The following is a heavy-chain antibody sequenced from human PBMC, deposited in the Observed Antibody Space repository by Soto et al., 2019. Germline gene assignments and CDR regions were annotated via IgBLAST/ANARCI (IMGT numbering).Heavy chain of an antibody. D-gene: IGHD3-9*01. V-gene: IGHV1-3*01. J-gene: IGHJ4*02. CDR2: TNAGNGNT. CDR3: VSMSGVLRYFGWSLDY. Sequence: QVQLVQSGAEVKKPGASVKVSCKASGYTFTSYAMHWVRLAPGQRLEWMGWTNAGNGNTKYSQKFQGRVTITRDTSAKTAYMELSSLRSEDTAVYYCVSMSGVLRYFGWSLDYWGQGTLVTVSS. CDR1: GYTFTSYA.